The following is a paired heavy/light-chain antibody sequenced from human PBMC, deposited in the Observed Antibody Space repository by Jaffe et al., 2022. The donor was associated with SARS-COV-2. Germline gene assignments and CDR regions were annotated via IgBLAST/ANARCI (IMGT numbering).Light chain of an antibody. V-gene: IGLV2-18*02. Sequence: QSALTQPPSVSGSPGQSVTISCTGTSNDIGSYNRVSWYQQPPGTAPKLLIHEVSNRPSGVPNRFSGSKSDNTASLTISGLQAEDEADYYCNSYTTSSTYVFGTGTKVTVL. CDR1: SNDIGSYNR. J-gene: IGLJ1*01. CDR3: NSYTTSSTYV. CDR2: EVS.
Heavy chain of an antibody. CDR3: ARSPAYCGGACHFDY. Sequence: QVQLVESGGGVVQSGRSLRLSCAASGFAFSSHGLHWVRQAPGKGLEWVAVIWYDGNNKYYTDYVKGRFTISRDNFKNTLYLQMNSLRAEDTAVYYCARSPAYCGGACHFDYWGQGTLVTVSS. J-gene: IGHJ4*02. V-gene: IGHV3-33*03. D-gene: IGHD2-21*02. CDR1: GFAFSSHG. CDR2: IWYDGNNK.